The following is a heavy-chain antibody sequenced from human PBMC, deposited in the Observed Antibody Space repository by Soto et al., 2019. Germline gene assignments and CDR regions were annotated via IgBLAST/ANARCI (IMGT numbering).Heavy chain of an antibody. CDR2: IDPSDSYT. Sequence: GESLKISCKGSGYSFTSYWISWVRQMPGKGLEWMGRIDPSDSYTRYSPSFQGHVTISADKSISTAYLQWSSLKASDTAMYYCAREVVPAAIAQYWGQGTLVTVSS. CDR3: AREVVPAAIAQY. V-gene: IGHV5-10-1*01. D-gene: IGHD2-2*01. J-gene: IGHJ1*01. CDR1: GYSFTSYW.